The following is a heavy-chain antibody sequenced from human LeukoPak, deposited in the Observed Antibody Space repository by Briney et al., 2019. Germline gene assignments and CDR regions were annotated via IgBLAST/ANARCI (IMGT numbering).Heavy chain of an antibody. V-gene: IGHV4-59*01. CDR1: GGSISSYY. CDR3: ARGGPSLGVDY. D-gene: IGHD5/OR15-5a*01. Sequence: SETLSLTCTVSGGSISSYYWSWIRQPPGTGLEWIGYIYYSGSTNYNPSLKSRVTISVDTSKNRFSLRLSSVAAADTAVYYCARGGPSLGVDYWGQGTLVTVSS. CDR2: IYYSGST. J-gene: IGHJ4*02.